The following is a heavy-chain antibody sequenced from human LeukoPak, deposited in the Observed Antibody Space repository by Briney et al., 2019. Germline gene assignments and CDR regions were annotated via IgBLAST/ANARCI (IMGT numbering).Heavy chain of an antibody. Sequence: GSSVKVSCKASGGTFSSYAISWVRQAPGQGLEWMGGIIPIFGTANYAQKFQGRVTITTDESTSTAYVELSSLRSEDTAVYYCARTRDGYNFGFDYWGQGTLVTVSS. CDR2: IIPIFGTA. V-gene: IGHV1-69*05. CDR1: GGTFSSYA. D-gene: IGHD5-24*01. J-gene: IGHJ4*02. CDR3: ARTRDGYNFGFDY.